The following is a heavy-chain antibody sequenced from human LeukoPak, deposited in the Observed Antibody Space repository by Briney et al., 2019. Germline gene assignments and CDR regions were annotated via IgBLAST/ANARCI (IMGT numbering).Heavy chain of an antibody. D-gene: IGHD5-18*01. J-gene: IGHJ4*02. CDR2: IYYSGST. V-gene: IGHV4-59*11. CDR1: GGSISSHY. Sequence: SETLSLTCTVSGGSISSHYWSWIRQPPGKGLEWIGYIYYSGSTNYNPSLKSRVTISVDTSKNQFSLKLSSVTAADTAVYYCARGLRDMDYWGQGTLVTVSS. CDR3: ARGLRDMDY.